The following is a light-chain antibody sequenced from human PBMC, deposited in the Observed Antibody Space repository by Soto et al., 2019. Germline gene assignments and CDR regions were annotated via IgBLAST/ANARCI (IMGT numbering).Light chain of an antibody. CDR3: CSYTSSNAVL. V-gene: IGLV2-14*03. Sequence: QSALTQPASFSGSPGQSITISCTGTSSDIGGYNFVSWYQHHPGEAPKLMIYDVSNRPSGVSDRFSGSKSGNTASLTISGLQAEDEADYYCCSYTSSNAVLFGGGTQLTVL. CDR1: SSDIGGYNF. J-gene: IGLJ2*01. CDR2: DVS.